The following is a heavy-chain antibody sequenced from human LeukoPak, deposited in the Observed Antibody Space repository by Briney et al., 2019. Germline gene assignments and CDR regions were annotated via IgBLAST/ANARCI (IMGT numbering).Heavy chain of an antibody. Sequence: GGSLRLSCAASGFTFSSYAMSWVRQAPGKGLEWVSAISGSGGSTYYADSVKGRFTISSDNSKNTLYLQMNSLRAEDTAVYYCAKERPEVWFGEINWFDPWGQGTLVTVSS. V-gene: IGHV3-23*01. CDR3: AKERPEVWFGEINWFDP. CDR2: ISGSGGST. D-gene: IGHD3-10*01. J-gene: IGHJ5*02. CDR1: GFTFSSYA.